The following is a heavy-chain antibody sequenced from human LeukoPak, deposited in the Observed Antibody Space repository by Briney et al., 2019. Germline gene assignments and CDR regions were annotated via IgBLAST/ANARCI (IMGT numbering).Heavy chain of an antibody. V-gene: IGHV1-18*01. D-gene: IGHD3-9*01. CDR2: ISVYNGNI. CDR3: ARAPYHDNFACFYRRSAFYI. Sequence: ASVKVSCKASGYSFSNYGISWVRQAPGQGLEWMGWISVYNGNIKYAQKLQGRVTMTTDTSTSTAYMELRRLRSDDTAVYYCARAPYHDNFACFYRRSAFYIWGQGTMVTGSS. J-gene: IGHJ3*02. CDR1: GYSFSNYG.